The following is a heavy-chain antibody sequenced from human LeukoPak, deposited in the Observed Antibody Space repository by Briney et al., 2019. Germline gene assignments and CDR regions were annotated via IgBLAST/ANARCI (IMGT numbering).Heavy chain of an antibody. CDR2: ISYDGSNK. Sequence: GGSLRLSCAASGFTFSSYGMHWVRQAPGKGLEWVAVISYDGSNKYYANSVKGRFTISRDNSKNTLYLQMNSLRAEDTAVYYCATLRVAKDTAMGEYYFDYWGQGTLVTVSS. J-gene: IGHJ4*02. CDR1: GFTFSSYG. D-gene: IGHD5-18*01. V-gene: IGHV3-30*03. CDR3: ATLRVAKDTAMGEYYFDY.